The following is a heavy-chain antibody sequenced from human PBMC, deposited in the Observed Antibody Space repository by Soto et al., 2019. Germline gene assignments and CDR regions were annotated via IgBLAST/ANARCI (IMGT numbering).Heavy chain of an antibody. CDR1: GYTLTELS. D-gene: IGHD2-21*01. CDR2: FDPEDGET. V-gene: IGHV1-24*01. Sequence: ASVKVSCNVSGYTLTELSMHWVRPAPGKGLEWMGGFDPEDGETIYAQKFQGRVTMTEDTSTDTAYMELSSLRSEDTAVYYCATVGLRGKYNNWFDPWGQGTLVTVSS. J-gene: IGHJ5*02. CDR3: ATVGLRGKYNNWFDP.